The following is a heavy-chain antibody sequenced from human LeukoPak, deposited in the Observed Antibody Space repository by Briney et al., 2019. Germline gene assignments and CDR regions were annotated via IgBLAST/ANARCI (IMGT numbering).Heavy chain of an antibody. V-gene: IGHV3-23*01. CDR2: IKGSGTST. CDR1: GFSFSNYA. CDR3: AKHRRSSSSSRESLFHCMDV. J-gene: IGHJ6*03. Sequence: GGSLRLSCTDSGFSFSNYAMSCVRQAPGEGLQWVSTIKGSGTSTYYEDSVKGHFTMPRDNSKTTVYLQMHSLRVEESAIYYCAKHRRSSSSSRESLFHCMDVWGKGTMVTVSS. D-gene: IGHD6-6*01.